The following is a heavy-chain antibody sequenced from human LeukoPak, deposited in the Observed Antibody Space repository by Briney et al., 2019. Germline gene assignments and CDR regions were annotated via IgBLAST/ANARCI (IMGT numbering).Heavy chain of an antibody. CDR3: ARHVLRYFDWSLSPGWWFDP. J-gene: IGHJ5*02. CDR1: GYSLTSYW. V-gene: IGHV5-51*01. Sequence: GASLKISCKGSGYSLTSYWISWVRQMPGKGLEWMGIIYPGDSATRYSPSFQGQVTISADKSISAAYLQWSSLKASDTAMYYCARHVLRYFDWSLSPGWWFDPWGQGTLVTVSS. CDR2: IYPGDSAT. D-gene: IGHD3-9*01.